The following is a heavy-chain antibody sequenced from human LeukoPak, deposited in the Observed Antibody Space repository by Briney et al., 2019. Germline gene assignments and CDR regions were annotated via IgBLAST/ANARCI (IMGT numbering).Heavy chain of an antibody. CDR2: ISAYNGNT. Sequence: VASVKVSCKASGYTFTSYGISWVRQAPGQGLEWMGWISAYNGNTNYAQKLQGRVTMTTDTSTSTAYMELRSLRSDDTAVYYCARPRGYCGGDCYSDYWGQGTLVTVSS. V-gene: IGHV1-18*01. CDR3: ARPRGYCGGDCYSDY. D-gene: IGHD2-21*01. J-gene: IGHJ4*02. CDR1: GYTFTSYG.